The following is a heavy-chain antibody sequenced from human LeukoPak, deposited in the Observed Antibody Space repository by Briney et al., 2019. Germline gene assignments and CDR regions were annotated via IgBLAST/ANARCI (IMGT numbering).Heavy chain of an antibody. D-gene: IGHD6-13*01. V-gene: IGHV3-33*01. CDR2: IWYDGSNK. J-gene: IGHJ4*02. CDR1: GFTFSSYG. Sequence: PGRSLRLSCAASGFTFSSYGMHWVRQAPGKGLKWVAVIWYDGSNKFYADSVKGRFTISRDNSKNTLYLQMNSLRAEDTAVYYCARDRAAADLDYWGQGTLVTVSS. CDR3: ARDRAAADLDY.